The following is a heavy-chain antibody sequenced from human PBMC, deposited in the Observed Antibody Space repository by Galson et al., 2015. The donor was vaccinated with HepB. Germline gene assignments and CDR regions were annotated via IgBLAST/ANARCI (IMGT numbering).Heavy chain of an antibody. V-gene: IGHV3-21*01. CDR1: GFTFSSYS. CDR3: ASLLAYCGGDCYSNYYYYGVDV. D-gene: IGHD2-21*02. Sequence: SLRLSCAASGFTFSSYSMNWVRQAPGKGLEWVSSISSSSSYIYYADSVKGRFTISRDNAKNSLYLQMNSLRAEDTAVYYCASLLAYCGGDCYSNYYYYGVDVWGQGTTVTDSS. J-gene: IGHJ6*02. CDR2: ISSSSSYI.